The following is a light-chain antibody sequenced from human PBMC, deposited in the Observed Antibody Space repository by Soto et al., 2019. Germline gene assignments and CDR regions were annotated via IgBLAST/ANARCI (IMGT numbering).Light chain of an antibody. J-gene: IGKJ1*01. CDR2: AAS. Sequence: DIQMTQSPSSLSASVGDRVTITCRASQGISTYLAWYQQKPGEVPKLLIYAASTLQSGVPSRFSGSGSGTDFTLTISSRQPEDVATYYCQKYYNAPRAFGQGTRVDIK. CDR3: QKYYNAPRA. V-gene: IGKV1-27*01. CDR1: QGISTY.